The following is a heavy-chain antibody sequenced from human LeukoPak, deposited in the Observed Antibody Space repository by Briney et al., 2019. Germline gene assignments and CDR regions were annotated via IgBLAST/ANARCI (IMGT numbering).Heavy chain of an antibody. CDR3: ARFTPLTGYYAAQPNRESGHFDY. D-gene: IGHD3-9*01. Sequence: PGGSLRLSCAASGFTFSSYWMSWVRQAPGKGLEWVANIKQDGSEKYYVDSVKGRFTISRDNAKNSLYLQMNSLRAEDTAVYYCARFTPLTGYYAAQPNRESGHFDYWGQGTLVTVSS. J-gene: IGHJ4*02. CDR1: GFTFSSYW. V-gene: IGHV3-7*03. CDR2: IKQDGSEK.